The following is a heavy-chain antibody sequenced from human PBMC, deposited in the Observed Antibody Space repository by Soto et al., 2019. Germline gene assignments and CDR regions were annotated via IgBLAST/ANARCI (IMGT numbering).Heavy chain of an antibody. Sequence: SETLSLTCAVYGGSFSGYYWSWIRQPPGKGLEWIGEINHSGSTNYNPSLKSRVTISVDTSKNQFSLKLGSVTAADTAVYYCARVVGYGYAFALVDAFDIWGQGTMVTVSS. D-gene: IGHD5-18*01. CDR3: ARVVGYGYAFALVDAFDI. V-gene: IGHV4-34*01. J-gene: IGHJ3*02. CDR1: GGSFSGYY. CDR2: INHSGST.